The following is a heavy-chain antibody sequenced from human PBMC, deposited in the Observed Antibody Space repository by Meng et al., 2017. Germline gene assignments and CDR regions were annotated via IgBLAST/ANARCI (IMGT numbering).Heavy chain of an antibody. CDR2: IYYSGST. J-gene: IGHJ5*02. Sequence: LQESGPGLGRPSEPLSLTCTVSGGSISSSSYYWGWIRQPPGKGLEWIGSIYYSGSTYYNPSLKSRVTISVDTSKNQFSLKLSSVTAADTAVYYCARDHRYSSGWWFDPWGQGTLVTVSS. D-gene: IGHD6-19*01. CDR3: ARDHRYSSGWWFDP. V-gene: IGHV4-39*07. CDR1: GGSISSSSYY.